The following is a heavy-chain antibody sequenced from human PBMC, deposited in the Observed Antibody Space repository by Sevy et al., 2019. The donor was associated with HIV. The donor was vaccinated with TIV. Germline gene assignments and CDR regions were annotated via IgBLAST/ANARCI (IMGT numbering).Heavy chain of an antibody. V-gene: IGHV3-30*04. CDR3: AKASYRDYYDSGGYETE. D-gene: IGHD3-22*01. J-gene: IGHJ4*02. CDR1: GFTFVSYA. CDR2: ISSDGRNI. Sequence: GGSLRLSCAASGFTFVSYAMHWVRQAPGKGLEWVAMISSDGRNINYADSVKGRFTISRDTSKNTLLLQMNSLRAEDTAVYYCAKASYRDYYDSGGYETEWGQGNLVTVSS.